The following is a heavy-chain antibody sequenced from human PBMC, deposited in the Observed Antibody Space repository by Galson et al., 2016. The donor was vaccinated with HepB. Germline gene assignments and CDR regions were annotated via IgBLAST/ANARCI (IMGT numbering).Heavy chain of an antibody. Sequence: SLRLSCAASGFVFSDFGLRWVRQAPGKGLEWVASISTRRTTYYSDSVQGRFTISRDNSNNTLYLQMNGLRAEDTAVYYCAKERLVRRIFDHWGQGTLITVSS. J-gene: IGHJ4*02. D-gene: IGHD1-1*01. CDR2: ISTRRTT. CDR1: GFVFSDFG. V-gene: IGHV3-23*01. CDR3: AKERLVRRIFDH.